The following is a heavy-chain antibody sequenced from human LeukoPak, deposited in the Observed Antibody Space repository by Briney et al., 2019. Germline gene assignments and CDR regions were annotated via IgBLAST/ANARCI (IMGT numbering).Heavy chain of an antibody. J-gene: IGHJ4*02. CDR2: INANSGGT. Sequence: ASVKVSCKASGYTFTGYYMHWVRQAPGQGLEWMGWINANSGGTNYAQKFQGRVTMTRDTSISTAYMELSRLRSDDTAVYYCARTMVAGSNSGFDYWGQGTLVTVSS. D-gene: IGHD6-19*01. CDR3: ARTMVAGSNSGFDY. V-gene: IGHV1-2*02. CDR1: GYTFTGYY.